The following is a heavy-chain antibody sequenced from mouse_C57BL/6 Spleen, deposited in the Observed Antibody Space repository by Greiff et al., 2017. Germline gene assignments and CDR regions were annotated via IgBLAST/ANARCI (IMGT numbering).Heavy chain of an antibody. CDR1: GFTFSSYG. J-gene: IGHJ4*01. V-gene: IGHV5-6*02. D-gene: IGHD2-4*01. CDR3: ARQGDYDRVYYAMDY. CDR2: ISSGGSYT. Sequence: DVKLQESGGDLVKPGGSLKLSCAASGFTFSSYGMSWVRQTPDKRLEWVATISSGGSYTYYPDSVKGRFTISRDNAKNTLYLQMSSLKSEDTAMYYCARQGDYDRVYYAMDYWGQGTSVTVSS.